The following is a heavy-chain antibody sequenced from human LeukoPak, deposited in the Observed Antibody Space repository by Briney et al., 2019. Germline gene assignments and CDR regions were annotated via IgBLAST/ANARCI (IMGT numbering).Heavy chain of an antibody. CDR1: GFTFSNYG. CDR2: IWYDGSNK. CDR3: AKDDCGGDCYLGY. D-gene: IGHD2-21*02. Sequence: GRSLRLSCSASGFTFSNYGMHWVRQAPGKGLEWMAVIWYDGSNKYYGDSVKGRFTISRDNSKNTLYLQMNSPRAEDTAMYYCAKDDCGGDCYLGYWGQGTLVTVSS. J-gene: IGHJ4*02. V-gene: IGHV3-33*06.